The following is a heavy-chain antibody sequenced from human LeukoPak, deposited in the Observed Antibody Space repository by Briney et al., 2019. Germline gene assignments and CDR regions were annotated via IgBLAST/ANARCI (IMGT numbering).Heavy chain of an antibody. D-gene: IGHD3-3*01. V-gene: IGHV1-2*02. CDR3: ARPLYDFWSGYASDAFHI. J-gene: IGHJ3*02. Sequence: ASVKVSCKASGYTFTGYYIHWVRQAPRQGLEWMGWINPNSGRTNYAQKFQGRVTMTRDTSISTAYMELSRLRSDDTAVYYCARPLYDFWSGYASDAFHIWGQGTMVTVSS. CDR1: GYTFTGYY. CDR2: INPNSGRT.